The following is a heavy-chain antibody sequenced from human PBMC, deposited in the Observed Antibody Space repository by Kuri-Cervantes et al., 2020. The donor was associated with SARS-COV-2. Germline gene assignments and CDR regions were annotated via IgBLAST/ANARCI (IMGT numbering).Heavy chain of an antibody. CDR1: GFTFGSYA. CDR2: IYSGGSST. CDR3: AKDLGDYGMDV. J-gene: IGHJ6*02. D-gene: IGHD3-16*01. Sequence: GESLKISCAASGFTFGSYAMSWVRQAPGKGLEWVSVIYSGGSSTYYADSVKGRFTISRDNSKNTLYLQMNSLRAEDTAVYYCAKDLGDYGMDVWGQGTTVTVSS. V-gene: IGHV3-23*03.